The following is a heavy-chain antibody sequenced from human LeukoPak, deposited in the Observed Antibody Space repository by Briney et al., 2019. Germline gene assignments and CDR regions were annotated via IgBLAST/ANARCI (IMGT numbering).Heavy chain of an antibody. V-gene: IGHV3-48*01. J-gene: IGHJ4*02. CDR1: GFTFSSYS. D-gene: IGHD6-19*01. Sequence: GGSLRLSCAASGFTFSSYSMNWVRQAPGKGLEWVSYISSSSSTIYYADSVKGRFTISRDNAKNSLYLQMNSLRAEDTAVYYCADLNQWLAPEFDYWGQGTLVTVSS. CDR3: ADLNQWLAPEFDY. CDR2: ISSSSSTI.